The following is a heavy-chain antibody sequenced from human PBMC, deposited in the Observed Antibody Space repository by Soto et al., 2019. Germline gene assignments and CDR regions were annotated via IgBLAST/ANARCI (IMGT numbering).Heavy chain of an antibody. Sequence: QVQLVQSGAEVKKPGSSVNVSCKASGGTFSSYAISWVPQAPGQGLEWMGGIIPIFGTANYAQKFQGRVTITADKSTSTAYLGLSSLRSEDTAVYYCEMAWGTAMVYGMDVWGQGTTVTVAS. D-gene: IGHD5-18*01. V-gene: IGHV1-69*06. CDR2: IIPIFGTA. J-gene: IGHJ6*02. CDR1: GGTFSSYA. CDR3: EMAWGTAMVYGMDV.